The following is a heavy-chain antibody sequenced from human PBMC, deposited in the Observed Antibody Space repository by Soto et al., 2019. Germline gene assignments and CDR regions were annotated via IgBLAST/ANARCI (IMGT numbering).Heavy chain of an antibody. D-gene: IGHD3-10*01. CDR2: IYYSGST. J-gene: IGHJ5*02. Sequence: SETLSLTCTVSGGSISSSSYYWGWIRQPPGKGLEWIGSIYYSGSTYYNPSLKSRVTISVDTSKNQSSLKLSSVTAADTAVYYRARHQPPSMVRGVLNSFDPWGQGTLVTVPS. CDR1: GGSISSSSYY. V-gene: IGHV4-39*01. CDR3: ARHQPPSMVRGVLNSFDP.